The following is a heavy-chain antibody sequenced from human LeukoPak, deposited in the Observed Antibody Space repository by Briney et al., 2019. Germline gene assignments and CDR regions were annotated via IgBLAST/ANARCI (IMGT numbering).Heavy chain of an antibody. Sequence: GGSLRLSCAASGFTFSNYAMSWVRQSPGKGLERVSAISASDYGTFYADSVKGRFTISRDNSKNTLYLQMNSLRAEDTAVYYCAKAPGGIVGYWGQGTLVTVSS. D-gene: IGHD3-16*01. J-gene: IGHJ4*02. CDR3: AKAPGGIVGY. V-gene: IGHV3-23*01. CDR1: GFTFSNYA. CDR2: ISASDYGT.